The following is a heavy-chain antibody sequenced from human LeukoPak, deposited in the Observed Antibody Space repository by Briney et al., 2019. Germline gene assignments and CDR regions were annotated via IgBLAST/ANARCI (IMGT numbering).Heavy chain of an antibody. CDR3: VRHGPGRYYYYYRDV. CDR2: IYSGDADT. Sequence: GESLKISCQGSGYSFTGSWIGWVRQMPGKGLEWMGGIYSGDADTKYSRSFECRVTISADKSIKTAYLQWSSLKASDTAINYCVRHGPGRYYYYYRDVCGQGTTFAVCS. D-gene: IGHD1-14*01. J-gene: IGHJ6*03. CDR1: GYSFTGSW. V-gene: IGHV5-51*01.